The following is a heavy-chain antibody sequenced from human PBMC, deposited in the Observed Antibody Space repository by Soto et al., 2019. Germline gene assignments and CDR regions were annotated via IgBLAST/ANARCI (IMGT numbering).Heavy chain of an antibody. D-gene: IGHD1-1*01. J-gene: IGHJ4*02. V-gene: IGHV4-59*12. CDR3: ARYRREAVAGYTLDN. Sequence: SETLSLTCTVSGSSISSNYWTCIRQPPGKGLEWIGYVYHSGSTNYNPSLKSRVTISEDTSKGQFSLKVNSMTAADTAVYYCARYRREAVAGYTLDNWGQGILVTVSS. CDR1: GSSISSNY. CDR2: VYHSGST.